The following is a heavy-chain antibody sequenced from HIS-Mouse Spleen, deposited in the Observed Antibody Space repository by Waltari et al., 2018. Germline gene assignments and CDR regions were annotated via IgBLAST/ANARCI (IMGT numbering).Heavy chain of an antibody. Sequence: QWGAGLLKPSETLSLTCAVYGGSFSGYYWSWIRQPPGKGLEWIGEINHSGSTNYNPSLKSRVTISVDTSKNQFSLKLSSVTAADTAVYYCARSIYRGLDYFDYWGQGTLVTVSS. CDR3: ARSIYRGLDYFDY. D-gene: IGHD4-4*01. J-gene: IGHJ4*02. CDR1: GGSFSGYY. V-gene: IGHV4-34*01. CDR2: INHSGST.